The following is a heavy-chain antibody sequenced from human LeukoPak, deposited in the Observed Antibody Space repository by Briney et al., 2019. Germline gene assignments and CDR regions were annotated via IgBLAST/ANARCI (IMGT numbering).Heavy chain of an antibody. CDR3: ARARAGVATITDY. D-gene: IGHD5-24*01. CDR1: GGSFSGYY. V-gene: IGHV4-34*01. J-gene: IGHJ4*02. Sequence: SETLSLTCAVYGGSFSGYYWSWIRQPPGKGLEWIGEINRSGSTNYNPSLKSRVAISVDTSKNQFSLKLSSVTAADTAVYYCARARAGVATITDYWGQGTLVTVSS. CDR2: INRSGST.